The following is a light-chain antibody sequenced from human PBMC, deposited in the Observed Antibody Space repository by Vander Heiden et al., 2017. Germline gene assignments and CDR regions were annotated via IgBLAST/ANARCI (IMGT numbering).Light chain of an antibody. CDR2: EVS. CDR1: SSDVGCYNY. J-gene: IGLJ2*01. V-gene: IGLV2-8*01. Sequence: QSALTQPPSASGSPVQSVTISCTGTSSDVGCYNYVSWYQQHPGKVPNLVIYEVSKRPSGVPDPFSGSKSGNSASLTVSGLQAEDEADYYCSSYAGSNNVVFGGGTKLTVL. CDR3: SSYAGSNNVV.